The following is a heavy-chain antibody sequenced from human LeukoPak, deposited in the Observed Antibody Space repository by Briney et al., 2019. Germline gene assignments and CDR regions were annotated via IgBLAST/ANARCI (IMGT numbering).Heavy chain of an antibody. J-gene: IGHJ3*02. D-gene: IGHD3-22*01. Sequence: PSETLSLTCAVSGGSISSGGYSWSWIRRPPGKGLEWIGYMYHSGTTHYNPSLKSRVTISVDRSKNQFSLKLSSVTAADTAVYYCVRGYYYDSSGYWVRAFDIWGQGTMVTVSS. CDR1: GGSISSGGYS. V-gene: IGHV4-30-2*01. CDR3: VRGYYYDSSGYWVRAFDI. CDR2: MYHSGTT.